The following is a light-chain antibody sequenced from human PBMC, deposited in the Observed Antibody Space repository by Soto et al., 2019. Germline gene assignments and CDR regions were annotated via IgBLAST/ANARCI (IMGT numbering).Light chain of an antibody. V-gene: IGKV1-5*03. CDR1: QTIDSW. CDR3: QKYNSYPGT. CDR2: KAS. Sequence: DIQMTQSPSTLSAPVGDRVTITCRASQTIDSWLAWYQQRPGKPPNLLIYKASTLASGVTSRFSGSGSGTEFTLTINSLQPEDFAVYYCQKYNSYPGTFGQGTKVDIK. J-gene: IGKJ1*01.